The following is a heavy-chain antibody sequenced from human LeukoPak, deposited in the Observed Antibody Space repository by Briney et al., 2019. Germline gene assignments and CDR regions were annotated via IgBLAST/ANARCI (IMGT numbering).Heavy chain of an antibody. V-gene: IGHV3-30*02. Sequence: GGSLRLSCAASGFTFSTYGMHWVRQAPGKGLEWVSFIRYDGSNKYYADSVKGRFTISRDNSRNTLYLQMNSLRAEDTAVYYCAKVSMITFGGVIADYYYYMDVWGKGTTVTVSS. CDR2: IRYDGSNK. CDR1: GFTFSTYG. CDR3: AKVSMITFGGVIADYYYYMDV. D-gene: IGHD3-16*02. J-gene: IGHJ6*03.